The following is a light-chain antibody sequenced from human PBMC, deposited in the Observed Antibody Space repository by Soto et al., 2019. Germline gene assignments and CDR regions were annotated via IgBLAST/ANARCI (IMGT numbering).Light chain of an antibody. J-gene: IGKJ1*01. V-gene: IGKV3-20*01. CDR3: QQYGSSPRA. CDR2: GSS. Sequence: EVVLTQSPGTLSLSPGERATLSCRASQSVGATYIAWYQQKSGQAPRLLLYGSSSRATGVADRFSGSGSGTEFTLTIDRLEPEDFATYYCQQYGSSPRAFGQGTKV. CDR1: QSVGATY.